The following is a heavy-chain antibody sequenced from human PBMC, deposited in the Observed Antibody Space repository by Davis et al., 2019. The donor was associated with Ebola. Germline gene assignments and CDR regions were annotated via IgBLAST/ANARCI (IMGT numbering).Heavy chain of an antibody. Sequence: GGSLRLSCAASGFTFRSWDMNWVRQAPGKGLEWVSYISNTAKTIYYADSVKGRFTISRDNARNSVYLQMDSLRAEDTDVYYCARIIAASAPFDYRGQGTPVTVSS. J-gene: IGHJ4*02. CDR1: GFTFRSWD. V-gene: IGHV3-48*03. CDR3: ARIIAASAPFDY. D-gene: IGHD6-13*01. CDR2: ISNTAKTI.